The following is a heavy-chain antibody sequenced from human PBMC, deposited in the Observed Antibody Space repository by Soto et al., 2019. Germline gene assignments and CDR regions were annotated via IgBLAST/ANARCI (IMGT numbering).Heavy chain of an antibody. V-gene: IGHV1-69*12. CDR3: ARDKDRQQLGGNYYYIMDV. D-gene: IGHD3-3*02. CDR2: IMPIFRTP. J-gene: IGHJ6*02. Sequence: QVQLVQSGAEVKTPGSSVKVSCKASGGTFSSSAFSWVRQAPGQGLEWMGGIMPIFRTPDYAQKFQGRVTITADESTSTDYMELSSLRSEDTGVYYCARDKDRQQLGGNYYYIMDVWGQGTTVTVSS. CDR1: GGTFSSSA.